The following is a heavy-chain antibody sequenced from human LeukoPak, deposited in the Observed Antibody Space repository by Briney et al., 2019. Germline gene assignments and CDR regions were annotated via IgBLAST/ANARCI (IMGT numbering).Heavy chain of an antibody. V-gene: IGHV5-51*01. CDR3: ARQSSYDILTGYHSGAFDI. D-gene: IGHD3-9*01. CDR2: IYPGDSDT. J-gene: IGHJ3*02. CDR1: GYSFTSYW. Sequence: GESLKISCKGSGYSFTSYWIGWVRQMPGKVLEWMGIIYPGDSDTRYSPSFQGQVTISGDKSISTAYLQWSSLKASDTAMYYCARQSSYDILTGYHSGAFDIWGQGTMVTVSS.